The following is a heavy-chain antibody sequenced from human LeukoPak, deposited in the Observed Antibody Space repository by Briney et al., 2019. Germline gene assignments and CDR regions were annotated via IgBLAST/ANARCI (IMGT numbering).Heavy chain of an antibody. CDR3: ARGADPGYYYYGMDV. Sequence: PSETLSLTCAVYGGSFSGYYWSWIRQPPGKGLEWIGYIYYSGSTNYNPSLKSRVTISVDTSKNQFSLKLSSVTAADTAVYYCARGADPGYYYYGMDVWGQGTTVTVSS. CDR2: IYYSGST. CDR1: GGSFSGYY. V-gene: IGHV4-59*01. J-gene: IGHJ6*02. D-gene: IGHD2-8*02.